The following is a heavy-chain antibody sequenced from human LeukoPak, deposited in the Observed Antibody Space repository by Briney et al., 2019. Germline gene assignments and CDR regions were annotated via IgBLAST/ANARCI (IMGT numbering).Heavy chain of an antibody. CDR1: GFTFCSYA. V-gene: IGHV3-30*01. Sequence: PGRSLRLSCAASGFTFCSYAMHWVRQAPGKGLEWVAVISYDGSNKYYADSVKGRFTISRDNSKNTLYLQMNSLRAEDTAVYYCARGPSVDTPGVFGYWGQGTLVTVSS. D-gene: IGHD5-18*01. CDR3: ARGPSVDTPGVFGY. J-gene: IGHJ4*02. CDR2: ISYDGSNK.